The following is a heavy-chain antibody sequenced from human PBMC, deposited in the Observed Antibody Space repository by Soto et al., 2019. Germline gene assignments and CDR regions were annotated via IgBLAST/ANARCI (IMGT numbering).Heavy chain of an antibody. D-gene: IGHD6-13*01. CDR2: ISGSGGST. J-gene: IGHJ4*02. Sequence: EVQLLESGGGLVQPGGSLRLSCEASGFTFSTYAMSWVRQAPGKGLEWVSAISGSGGSTYYADSVKGRFTISRDNSTSTLYLKMNSLRVDDTAVYYCAKPPGAHAADGRGVGGYFDYWGQGTLVTVSS. V-gene: IGHV3-23*01. CDR1: GFTFSTYA. CDR3: AKPPGAHAADGRGVGGYFDY.